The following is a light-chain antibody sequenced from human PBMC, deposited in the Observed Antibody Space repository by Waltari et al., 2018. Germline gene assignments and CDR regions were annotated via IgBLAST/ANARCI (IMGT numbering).Light chain of an antibody. Sequence: QSVVTQPDFVSGSPGQSITISCTVPPTDMKTYNLVSWYQKYPGKAPRLIIYDVSARPSGISSRFSCSKSGNTASLTISGLQAEDEADYYCSSFASTTTVFGGGTKVTVL. CDR2: DVS. J-gene: IGLJ3*02. CDR3: SSFASTTTV. CDR1: PTDMKTYNL. V-gene: IGLV2-14*03.